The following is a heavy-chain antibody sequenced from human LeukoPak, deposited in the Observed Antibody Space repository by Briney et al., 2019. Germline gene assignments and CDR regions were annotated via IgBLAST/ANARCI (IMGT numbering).Heavy chain of an antibody. D-gene: IGHD4-17*01. J-gene: IGHJ4*02. CDR3: ARAPYYGDYGTFDY. CDR2: IYYSGST. Sequence: SETLSLTCTVSGGSISSSSYYWGWIRQPPGTGLEWIGSIYYSGSTYYNPSLKSRVTISVDTSKNQFSLKLSSVTAADTAVYYCARAPYYGDYGTFDYWGQGTLVTVSS. V-gene: IGHV4-39*07. CDR1: GGSISSSSYY.